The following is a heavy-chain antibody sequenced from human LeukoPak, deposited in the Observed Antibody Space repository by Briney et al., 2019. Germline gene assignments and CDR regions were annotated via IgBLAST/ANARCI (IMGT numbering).Heavy chain of an antibody. CDR1: GYTFTSYD. D-gene: IGHD3-22*01. CDR3: ARGRYDSSGYYLVY. Sequence: ASVKVSCKASGYTFTSYDINWVRQATGQGLEWMGWMNPNRGNTGYAQKFQGRVTMTRNTSISTAYMELSSLRSEDTAVNYCARGRYDSSGYYLVYWGQGTLVTVSS. CDR2: MNPNRGNT. V-gene: IGHV1-8*01. J-gene: IGHJ4*02.